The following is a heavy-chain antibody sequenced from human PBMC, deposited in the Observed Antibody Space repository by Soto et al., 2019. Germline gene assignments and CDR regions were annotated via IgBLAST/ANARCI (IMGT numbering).Heavy chain of an antibody. D-gene: IGHD6-13*01. J-gene: IGHJ5*02. CDR1: GFSLSNAGLG. CDR2: IFSNDEK. CDR3: ASRYSTSWYWFDP. Sequence: QVTVKESGPVLVKPTETLTLTCTVSGFSLSNAGLGVSWIRQPPGKALEWLAHIFSNDEKSYSTSLKSRLTIAKYTSKSQVVLTMTNMDPVDTATYYCASRYSTSWYWFDPWGQGTLVTVAS. V-gene: IGHV2-26*04.